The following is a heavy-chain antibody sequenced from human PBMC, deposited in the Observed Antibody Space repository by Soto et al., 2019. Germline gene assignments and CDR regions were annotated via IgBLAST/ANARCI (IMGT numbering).Heavy chain of an antibody. J-gene: IGHJ4*02. CDR1: GFSLIDYY. CDR3: ARDLAVAGPPSYFDY. D-gene: IGHD6-19*01. CDR2: ISSSGTGV. V-gene: IGHV3-11*04. Sequence: WGSLRLSCAVSGFSLIDYYIIFIRHSPLEGLEWVSYISSSGTGVHYADSVKGRLTISRDNAKNSLYLQMNSLRAEDTAVYYCARDLAVAGPPSYFDYWGQGTLVTVS.